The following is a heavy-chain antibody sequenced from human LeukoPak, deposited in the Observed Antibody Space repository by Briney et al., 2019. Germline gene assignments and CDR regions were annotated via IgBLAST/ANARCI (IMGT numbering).Heavy chain of an antibody. CDR1: GFTFSSYA. J-gene: IGHJ3*02. Sequence: GGSLRLSCAASGFTFSSYAMHWVRQAPGKGLEWVAVISYDGSNRYYADSVKGRFTISRDNSKNTLYLQMNSLRAEDTAVYYCARPYSSSWRDAFDIRGQGTMVTVSS. D-gene: IGHD6-13*01. CDR3: ARPYSSSWRDAFDI. CDR2: ISYDGSNR. V-gene: IGHV3-30*04.